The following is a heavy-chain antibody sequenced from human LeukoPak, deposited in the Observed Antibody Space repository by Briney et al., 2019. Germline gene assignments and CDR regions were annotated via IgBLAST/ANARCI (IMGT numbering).Heavy chain of an antibody. CDR1: GYSFSSYW. J-gene: IGHJ4*02. CDR3: ARRSLITSTKSYFDY. D-gene: IGHD2-2*01. V-gene: IGHV5-51*01. Sequence: GESLKISCKGSGYSFSSYWIGWVRQMPGKGLEWMGIIYPGDSDTRYSPSFQGQITISADRSIGTAYLQWSSLEASDTAMYYCARRSLITSTKSYFDYWGQGTLVTVSS. CDR2: IYPGDSDT.